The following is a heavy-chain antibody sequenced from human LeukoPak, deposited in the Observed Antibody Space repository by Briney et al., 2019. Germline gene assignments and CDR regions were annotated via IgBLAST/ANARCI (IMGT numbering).Heavy chain of an antibody. D-gene: IGHD3-22*01. CDR3: ARVKEYYSDSSGYYHDAFDI. V-gene: IGHV4-34*01. Sequence: PSETLCLTCAVYGGSFSGYYWSWIRQPPGKGLEWIGEINHSGSTNYNPSLKSRVTTSVDTSKNQFSLKLSSVTAADTAVYYCARVKEYYSDSSGYYHDAFDIWGQGTMVTVSS. J-gene: IGHJ3*02. CDR2: INHSGST. CDR1: GGSFSGYY.